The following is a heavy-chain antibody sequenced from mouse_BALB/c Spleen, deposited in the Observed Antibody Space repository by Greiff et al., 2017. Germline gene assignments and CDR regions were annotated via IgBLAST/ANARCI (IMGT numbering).Heavy chain of an antibody. CDR1: GYTFTSYW. V-gene: IGHV1-4*01. J-gene: IGHJ4*01. D-gene: IGHD3-1*01. Sequence: VQLQQSGAELARPGASVKMSCKASGYTFTSYWMHWVKQRPGQGLEWIGYINPSTGYTEYNQKFKDKATLTADKSSSTAYMQLSSLTSEDSAVYYCARTARATKAMDYWGQGTSVTVSS. CDR2: INPSTGYT. CDR3: ARTARATKAMDY.